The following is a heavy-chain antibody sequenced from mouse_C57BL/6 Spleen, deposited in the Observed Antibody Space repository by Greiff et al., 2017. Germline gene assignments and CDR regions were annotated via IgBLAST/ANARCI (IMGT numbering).Heavy chain of an antibody. D-gene: IGHD2-4*01. CDR2: INPNNGGT. CDR3: ASLYYDYDY. V-gene: IGHV1-26*01. Sequence: EVQLQQSGPELVKPGASVKISCKASGYTFTDYYMNWVKQSHGKSLEWIGDINPNNGGTSYNQKFKGKATLTVDKSSSTAYMELRSLTSEDSAVYYCASLYYDYDYWGQGTTLTVSS. CDR1: GYTFTDYY. J-gene: IGHJ2*01.